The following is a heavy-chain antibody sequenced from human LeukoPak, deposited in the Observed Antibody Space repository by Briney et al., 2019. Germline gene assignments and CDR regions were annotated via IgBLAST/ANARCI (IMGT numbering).Heavy chain of an antibody. CDR3: ARALYYDILTGYYRDAFDI. V-gene: IGHV3-7*01. CDR1: GFTFSSYW. CDR2: IKQDGSEK. J-gene: IGHJ3*02. D-gene: IGHD3-9*01. Sequence: PGGSLRLSCAASGFTFSSYWMSWVRQAPGKGLEWVANIKQDGSEKYYVDSVKGRFTISGDNAKNSLYLQMNSLRAEDTAVYYCARALYYDILTGYYRDAFDIWGQGTMVTVSS.